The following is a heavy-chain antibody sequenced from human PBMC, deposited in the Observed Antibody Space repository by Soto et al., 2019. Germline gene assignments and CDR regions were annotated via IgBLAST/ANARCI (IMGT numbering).Heavy chain of an antibody. D-gene: IGHD2-2*01. J-gene: IGHJ4*02. CDR3: ASLNLGYCSSTSCYPHFDY. V-gene: IGHV4-39*01. Sequence: QLQLQESGPGLVKPSETLSLTCTVSGGSISSSSYYWGWIRQPPGKGLEWIGSIYYSGSTYYNPSLKSRVTISVDTSKNQFSLKLSSVTAADTAVYYCASLNLGYCSSTSCYPHFDYWGQGTLVTVSS. CDR1: GGSISSSSYY. CDR2: IYYSGST.